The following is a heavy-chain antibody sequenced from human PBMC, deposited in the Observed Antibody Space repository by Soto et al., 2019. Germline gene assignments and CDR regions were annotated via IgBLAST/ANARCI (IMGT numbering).Heavy chain of an antibody. CDR3: TRDSDFQSTCCFSPPPV. V-gene: IGHV3-21*06. D-gene: IGHD2-2*01. Sequence: GRSLRLSSSASAFTFSDENMSWVRQVPGKGLEWVSGISGGSSYIFYADSVQGRFSISRDNPKNSLFLEMNSLRVEDTAVYYWTRDSDFQSTCCFSPPPVWGEVTTVPVSS. CDR2: ISGGSSYI. J-gene: IGHJ6*04. CDR1: AFTFSDEN.